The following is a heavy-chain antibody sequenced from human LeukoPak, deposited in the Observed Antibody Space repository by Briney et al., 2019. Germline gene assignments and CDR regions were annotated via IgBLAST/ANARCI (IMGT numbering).Heavy chain of an antibody. Sequence: GCSLTLSCPPCGCTLSSQAMRWVRQAPATGLEWVANIKQDGSEKYYLHSVKGRFTISRDNAENSLYLQMNSLRAEDTAVYYCTSLRRQYYYYMDIWGKGTTVIVS. CDR1: GCTLSSQA. J-gene: IGHJ6*03. CDR3: TSLRRQYYYYMDI. V-gene: IGHV3-7*01. CDR2: IKQDGSEK. D-gene: IGHD4-11*01.